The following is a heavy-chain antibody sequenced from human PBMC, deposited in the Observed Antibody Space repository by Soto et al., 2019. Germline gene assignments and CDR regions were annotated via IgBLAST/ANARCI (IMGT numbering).Heavy chain of an antibody. J-gene: IGHJ4*02. V-gene: IGHV4-30-4*01. Sequence: QVQLQESGPGLVKPSQTLSLTCTVSGGSVSIGDYYWSWIRQPPGKGLEWIGYLYYSGSTYYNPSLKSRVTISVDTSKNQFSLNPSSVTAADTAVYYCASYCRGSGGICSSGYWCQGTLVTVSS. CDR2: LYYSGST. CDR3: ASYCRGSGGICSSGY. CDR1: GGSVSIGDYY. D-gene: IGHD2-15*01.